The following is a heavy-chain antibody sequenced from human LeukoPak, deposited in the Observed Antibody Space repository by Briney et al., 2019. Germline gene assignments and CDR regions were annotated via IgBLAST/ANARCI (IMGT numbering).Heavy chain of an antibody. V-gene: IGHV4-30-4*01. D-gene: IGHD2-15*01. CDR3: ARGAMVAATRSFYYGTDV. CDR2: FFYSGST. Sequence: SQTLSLTCIVSGGSISSGDFYWSWIRQPPGKGLEWIGYFFYSGSTYYNPSLKSRVTISVDTSKNQFSLKLSSVTAADTAVYYCARGAMVAATRSFYYGTDVWGQGTTVTVSS. J-gene: IGHJ6*02. CDR1: GGSISSGDFY.